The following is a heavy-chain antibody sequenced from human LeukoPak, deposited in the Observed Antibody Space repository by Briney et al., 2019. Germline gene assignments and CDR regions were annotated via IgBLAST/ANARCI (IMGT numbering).Heavy chain of an antibody. CDR3: AKVQYYDYVWGPKGAFDI. CDR1: GFTFSTSA. J-gene: IGHJ3*02. V-gene: IGHV3-23*01. CDR2: ISGSGGST. Sequence: GRSLRLSCAASGFTFSTSATSCVRHDPGKGREWVSAISGSGGSTYYADSVKGRFTISRDNSKNTLYLQMNSLRAEDTAVYYCAKVQYYDYVWGPKGAFDIWGQGTMVTVSS. D-gene: IGHD3-16*01.